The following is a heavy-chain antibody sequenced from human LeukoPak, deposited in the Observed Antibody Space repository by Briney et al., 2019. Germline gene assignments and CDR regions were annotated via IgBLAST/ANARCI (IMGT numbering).Heavy chain of an antibody. V-gene: IGHV4-39*01. J-gene: IGHJ3*02. CDR3: ASLAAAAGTGAFDI. D-gene: IGHD6-13*01. CDR2: IYYSGST. CDR1: GGSIISSSYY. Sequence: SQTLSLTCTVSGGSIISSSYYWGWIRQPPGKGLEWIGSIYYSGSTYYNPSLKSRVTISVYTPKNQFSLKLSSVTAADTAVYYCASLAAAAGTGAFDIWGQGTMVTVSS.